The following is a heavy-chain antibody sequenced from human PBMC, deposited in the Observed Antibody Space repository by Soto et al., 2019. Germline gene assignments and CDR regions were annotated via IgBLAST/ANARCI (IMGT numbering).Heavy chain of an antibody. D-gene: IGHD4-17*01. J-gene: IGHJ4*02. CDR2: IIPIFGTA. CDR3: ARCPTVTTFNYFDY. Sequence: SVKVSCKASGGTFSSYAISWVRQAPGQGLEWMGGIIPIFGTANYAQKFQGRVTITADESTSTACMELSSLRSEDTAVYYCARCPTVTTFNYFDYWGQGTLVTVSS. V-gene: IGHV1-69*13. CDR1: GGTFSSYA.